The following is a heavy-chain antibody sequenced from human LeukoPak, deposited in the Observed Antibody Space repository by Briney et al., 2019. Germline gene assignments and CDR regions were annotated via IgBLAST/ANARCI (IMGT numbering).Heavy chain of an antibody. CDR2: IYYSGST. D-gene: IGHD3-10*01. Sequence: SETLSLTCTVSGGSISSYYWSWIRQPPGKGLEWIGYIYYSGSTNYNPSLKGRVTISVDTSKNQFSLKLSSVTAADTAVYYCARGAQLKSYGMDVWGKGTRSPSPQ. J-gene: IGHJ6*04. V-gene: IGHV4-59*01. CDR3: ARGAQLKSYGMDV. CDR1: GGSISSYY.